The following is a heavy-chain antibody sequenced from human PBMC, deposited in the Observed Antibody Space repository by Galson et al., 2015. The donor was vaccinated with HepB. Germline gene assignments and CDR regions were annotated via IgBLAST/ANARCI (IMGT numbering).Heavy chain of an antibody. Sequence: SLRLSCAASGFTFSSYGMHWIRQAPGKGLEWVAVISYDGSNKYYADSVKGRFTISRDNSKNTLYLQMNSLRAEDTAVYYCAKDGGPHDYGNYGIDYWGQGTLVTVSS. J-gene: IGHJ4*02. CDR1: GFTFSSYG. CDR2: ISYDGSNK. D-gene: IGHD4-11*01. CDR3: AKDGGPHDYGNYGIDY. V-gene: IGHV3-30*18.